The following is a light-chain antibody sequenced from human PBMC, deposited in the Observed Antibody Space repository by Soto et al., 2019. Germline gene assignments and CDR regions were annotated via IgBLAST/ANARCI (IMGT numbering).Light chain of an antibody. CDR3: QRYNNWRIT. CDR2: GAS. CDR1: QSVSDN. V-gene: IGKV3-15*01. Sequence: EIVMTHSPATLSVSPGERDTLSCRASQSVSDNFAWYHQKPGQAPRLFIYGASARATGITSRFSGSGSGTEFTLTISSLQSEDFAVYYCQRYNNWRITCGQGTRLEIK. J-gene: IGKJ5*01.